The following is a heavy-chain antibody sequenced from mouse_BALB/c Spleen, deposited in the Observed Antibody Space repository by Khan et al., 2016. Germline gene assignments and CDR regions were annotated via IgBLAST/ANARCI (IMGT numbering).Heavy chain of an antibody. CDR2: ISYGGNN. CDR1: GYSITSGYY. D-gene: IGHD1-3*01. J-gene: IGHJ2*01. V-gene: IGHV3-6*02. CDR3: ARDKGHFDY. Sequence: EVQLQESGPGLVKPSQSLSLTCSVTGYSITSGYYWNWLRQFPGNKLEWMGYISYGGNNNYNPSLKNRISITRDTSKNQFILKLNSVTTEDTATXFGARDKGHFDYWGQGTTLTVSS.